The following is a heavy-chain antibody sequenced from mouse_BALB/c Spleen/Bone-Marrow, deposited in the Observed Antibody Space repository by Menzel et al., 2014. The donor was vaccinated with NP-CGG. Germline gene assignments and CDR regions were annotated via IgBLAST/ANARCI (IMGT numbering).Heavy chain of an antibody. D-gene: IGHD2-3*01. Sequence: VQLQQSGAELVRPGVSVKISCKGSGYTFTDYAMHWVKQSHAKSLEWIGVISTYYGDTNYNQKFKGKATMTVDKSSSTAYMELARLTSEGSAIYYCAPMYDGYYMFAYWGQGTLVTVSA. CDR1: GYTFTDYA. CDR3: APMYDGYYMFAY. V-gene: IGHV1S137*01. CDR2: ISTYYGDT. J-gene: IGHJ3*01.